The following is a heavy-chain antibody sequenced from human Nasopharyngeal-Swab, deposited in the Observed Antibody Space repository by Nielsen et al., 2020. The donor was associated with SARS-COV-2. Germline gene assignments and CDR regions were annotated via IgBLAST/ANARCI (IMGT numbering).Heavy chain of an antibody. V-gene: IGHV1-18*01. CDR1: GYTFTSYG. J-gene: IGHJ4*02. Sequence: AAVKVSCKASGYTFTSYGISWVRQGPGQGLEWMGWISAYNGNTNYAQKLQGRVTMTTDTSTSTAYMELRSLRSADTAVYYCARDDSANYDFWSGYYTSFDYWGQGTLVTVSS. CDR3: ARDDSANYDFWSGYYTSFDY. D-gene: IGHD3-3*01. CDR2: ISAYNGNT.